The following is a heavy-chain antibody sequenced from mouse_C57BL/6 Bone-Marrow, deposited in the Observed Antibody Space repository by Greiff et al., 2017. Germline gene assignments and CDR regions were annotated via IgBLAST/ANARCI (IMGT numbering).Heavy chain of an antibody. CDR1: GYSITSGYY. V-gene: IGHV3-6*01. CDR3: AREVGWFAY. J-gene: IGHJ3*01. Sequence: EVKLQESGPGLVKPSQSLSLTCSVTGYSITSGYYWNWIRQFPGNKLEWMGYISYDGSNNYNPSLNNLISITRDTSKNQFFLKLNSVTTEDTATYYCAREVGWFAYWGQGTLVTVSA. D-gene: IGHD1-3*01. CDR2: ISYDGSN.